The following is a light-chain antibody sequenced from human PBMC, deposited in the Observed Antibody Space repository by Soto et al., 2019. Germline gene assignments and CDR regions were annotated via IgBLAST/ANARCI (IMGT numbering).Light chain of an antibody. CDR1: QSVNGN. CDR3: QQYKSWPPPIT. J-gene: IGKJ5*01. CDR2: GTS. Sequence: EIVMTQSPATLSVSPGERATLSCRASQSVNGNLAWYQQRPGQAPRLLXXGTSTRATAIPARFSGSGSGTEFTLTISRLQSEDFAVYYCQQYKSWPPPITFGQGTRLEIK. V-gene: IGKV3D-15*01.